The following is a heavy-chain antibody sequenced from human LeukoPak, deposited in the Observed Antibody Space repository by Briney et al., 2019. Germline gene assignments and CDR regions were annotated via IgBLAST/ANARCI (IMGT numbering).Heavy chain of an antibody. V-gene: IGHV3-11*01. J-gene: IGHJ5*02. CDR1: GFTFSDYY. D-gene: IGHD6-6*01. Sequence: GGSLRLSCAASGFTFSDYYMSWIRQAPGKGQEWVSYISSSGTTIYYADSVKGRFTISRDNAKNSLYLQMNSLRAEDTAVYYCAREYSSSSSLRIDPWGQGTLVTVSS. CDR2: ISSSGTTI. CDR3: AREYSSSSSLRIDP.